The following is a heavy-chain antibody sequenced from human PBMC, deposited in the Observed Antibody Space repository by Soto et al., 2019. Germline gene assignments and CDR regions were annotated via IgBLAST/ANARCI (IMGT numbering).Heavy chain of an antibody. CDR3: ARAYYYDSSGYYVGADGYYFDY. V-gene: IGHV3-21*01. CDR1: GFTFSSYS. D-gene: IGHD3-22*01. J-gene: IGHJ4*02. CDR2: ISSSSSYI. Sequence: EVQLVESGEGLVKPGGSLRLSCAASGFTFSSYSMNWVRQAPGKGLEWGSSISSSSSYIYYADSVKGRFTISRDNAKNSLYLQMNSLRAEDTAVYYCARAYYYDSSGYYVGADGYYFDYWGQGTLVTVSS.